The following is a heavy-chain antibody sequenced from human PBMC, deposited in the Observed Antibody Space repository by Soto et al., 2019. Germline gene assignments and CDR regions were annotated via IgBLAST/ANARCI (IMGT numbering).Heavy chain of an antibody. CDR2: INSGGRT. D-gene: IGHD4-17*01. J-gene: IGHJ4*02. CDR1: GFTFSSYT. V-gene: IGHV3-23*01. Sequence: GGSLSLSCAASGFTFSSYTMTWVRQAPGKGLEWVSGINSGGRTYYADSVKGRFTISRDDSKNTLYLQIISLRAEDTAVYYCAKDLRPDGVWDFDYWGQGTLVTVSS. CDR3: AKDLRPDGVWDFDY.